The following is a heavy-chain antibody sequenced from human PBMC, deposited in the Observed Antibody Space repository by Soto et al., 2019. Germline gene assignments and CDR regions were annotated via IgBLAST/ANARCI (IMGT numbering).Heavy chain of an antibody. CDR2: MNPNSGNT. D-gene: IGHD1-26*01. CDR3: ARPPREGGFDY. J-gene: IGHJ4*02. Sequence: ASVKVSCKSSGYTFTSYDFNWVRQAPGQGPEWMGWMNPNSGNTGYAQKFQGRVTMTRDTPISTAYMELSSLTSDDTAVYYCARPPREGGFDYWGPGTLVPASS. CDR1: GYTFTSYD. V-gene: IGHV1-8*01.